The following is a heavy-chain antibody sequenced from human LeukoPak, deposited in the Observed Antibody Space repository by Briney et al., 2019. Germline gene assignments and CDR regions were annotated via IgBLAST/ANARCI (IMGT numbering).Heavy chain of an antibody. CDR2: MSYDGSSK. CDR1: GFTFSTYA. CDR3: AKGIDGSGIYLVYFDY. Sequence: GGSLRLSCAASGFTFSTYAMHWVRQAPGKGLEWVAVMSYDGSSKYYGDSVKGRFTISRDNSKNTLYLQMNSLRAEDTAVYYCAKGIDGSGIYLVYFDYWGQGTLVTVSS. D-gene: IGHD3-10*01. J-gene: IGHJ4*02. V-gene: IGHV3-30-3*01.